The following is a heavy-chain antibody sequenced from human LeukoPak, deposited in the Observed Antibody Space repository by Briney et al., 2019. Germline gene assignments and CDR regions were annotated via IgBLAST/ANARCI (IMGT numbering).Heavy chain of an antibody. D-gene: IGHD2-15*01. V-gene: IGHV4-59*11. CDR2: IYYSGST. CDR1: GGSISSHY. CDR3: ARGGYCSGGSCYSGYYYYMDV. J-gene: IGHJ6*03. Sequence: PSETLSLTCTVSGGSISSHYWSWIRQPPGKGLEWIGYIYYSGSTNYNPSLKSRVTISVDTSKNQFSLKLSSVTAADTAVYYCARGGYCSGGSCYSGYYYYMDVWGKGTTVTISS.